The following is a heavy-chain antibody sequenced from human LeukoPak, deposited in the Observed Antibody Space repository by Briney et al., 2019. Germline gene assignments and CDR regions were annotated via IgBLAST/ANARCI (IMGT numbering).Heavy chain of an antibody. CDR3: ARDPTVRGVITHLFDH. V-gene: IGHV3-30*04. D-gene: IGHD3-10*01. Sequence: GGSLRLSCAASGFTFSSYAMHWVRQAPGKGLEWVAVIPYDGSNKYYADSVKGRFTISRDNSKNTLYLQMNGLRAEDTAVYYCARDPTVRGVITHLFDHWGQGTLVTVSS. CDR2: IPYDGSNK. J-gene: IGHJ4*02. CDR1: GFTFSSYA.